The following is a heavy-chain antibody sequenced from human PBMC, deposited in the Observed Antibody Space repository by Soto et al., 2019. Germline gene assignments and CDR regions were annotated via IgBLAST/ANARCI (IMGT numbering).Heavy chain of an antibody. D-gene: IGHD3-22*01. J-gene: IGHJ6*03. CDR3: AKGVVITSYLNYYYYYMDV. V-gene: IGHV3-23*01. CDR2: ISGSGGST. CDR1: GFTFSSYA. Sequence: GGSLRLSCAASGFTFSSYAMSWVRQAPGKGLEWVSAISGSGGSTYYADSVKGRFTISRDNSKNTLYLQMNSLRAEDTAVYYCAKGVVITSYLNYYYYYMDVWGKGTTVTVSS.